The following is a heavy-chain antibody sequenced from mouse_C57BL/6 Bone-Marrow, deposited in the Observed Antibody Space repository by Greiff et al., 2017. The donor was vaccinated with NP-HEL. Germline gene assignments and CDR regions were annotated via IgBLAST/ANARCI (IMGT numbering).Heavy chain of an antibody. V-gene: IGHV5-16*01. CDR2: INYDGSST. D-gene: IGHD1-1*01. Sequence: EVMLVESEGGLVQPGSSMKLSCTASGFTFSDYYMAWVRQVPEKGLEWVANINYDGSSTYYLDSLKSRFIISRDNAKNILYLQMSSLKSEDTATYYCARDGGSSPLFAYWGQGTLVTVSA. CDR3: ARDGGSSPLFAY. J-gene: IGHJ3*01. CDR1: GFTFSDYY.